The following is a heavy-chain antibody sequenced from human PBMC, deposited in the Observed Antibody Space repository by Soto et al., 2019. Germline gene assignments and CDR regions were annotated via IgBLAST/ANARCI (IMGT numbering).Heavy chain of an antibody. CDR1: GYTFTSYA. V-gene: IGHV1-3*01. Sequence: ASVKVSCKASGYTFTSYAMHWVRQAPGQRLEWMGWINAGNGNTKYAQKFQGRVTMTRNTSVSTAYMELSSLRSEDTAVYYCARERRLGYCSSTSCYGRSWFDPWGQGTLVTVSS. J-gene: IGHJ5*02. CDR2: INAGNGNT. CDR3: ARERRLGYCSSTSCYGRSWFDP. D-gene: IGHD2-2*03.